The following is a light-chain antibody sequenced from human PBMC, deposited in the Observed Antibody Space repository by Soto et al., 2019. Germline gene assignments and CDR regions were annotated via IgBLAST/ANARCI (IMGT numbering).Light chain of an antibody. CDR3: SSYTITTTVA. CDR2: DVN. Sequence: QSALTQPASVSGSPGQSITISCTGTSSDVGGYDYVSWYQQYPGKAPKLMIYDVNNRPSGVSNRFSGSKSGNTASLTISGLQAEDEDDYYCSSYTITTTVAFGGGTKLTVL. CDR1: SSDVGGYDY. V-gene: IGLV2-14*01. J-gene: IGLJ2*01.